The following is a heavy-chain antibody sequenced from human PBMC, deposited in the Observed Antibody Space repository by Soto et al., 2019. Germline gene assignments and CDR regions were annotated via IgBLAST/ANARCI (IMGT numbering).Heavy chain of an antibody. CDR3: AREGYCSGGSCPTYYYYYGMDV. CDR2: ISAYNGNT. Sequence: QVQLVQSGAEVKKPGASVKVSCKASGYTFTSYGISWVRQAPGQGLEWMGWISAYNGNTNYAQKLQGRVTMTTDTSTSTAYMELRSLRSDDTAVYYCAREGYCSGGSCPTYYYYYGMDVWGQGTTVTVSS. CDR1: GYTFTSYG. D-gene: IGHD2-15*01. V-gene: IGHV1-18*01. J-gene: IGHJ6*02.